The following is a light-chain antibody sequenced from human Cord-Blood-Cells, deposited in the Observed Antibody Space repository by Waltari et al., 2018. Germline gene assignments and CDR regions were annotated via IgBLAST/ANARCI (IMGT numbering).Light chain of an antibody. CDR1: QSVSSSY. CDR3: QQYGSSPSYT. V-gene: IGKV3-20*01. J-gene: IGKJ2*01. Sequence: EIVLTQSPGTLSLSPGERATLSCRASQSVSSSYLAWYQQKPGQDPRLLIYGASSRATGIPDRFSGSVSGTDFTLTISRLEPEDCAVYYCQQYGSSPSYTFGQGTKLEIK. CDR2: GAS.